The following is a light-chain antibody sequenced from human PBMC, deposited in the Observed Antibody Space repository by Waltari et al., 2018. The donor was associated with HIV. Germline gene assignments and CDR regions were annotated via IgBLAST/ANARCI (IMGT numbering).Light chain of an antibody. Sequence: QSVLTQPPSVSAAPGQKVTIPCSGGSFNIGNNYVSWYQQVPGTAPKLPIYDTHNRPAGIPDLFSGSKSATSATLVIDGLQTGDEADYYCAAWDSSLSVAVFGGGTQVTVL. CDR1: SFNIGNNY. CDR2: DTH. V-gene: IGLV1-51*01. CDR3: AAWDSSLSVAV. J-gene: IGLJ3*02.